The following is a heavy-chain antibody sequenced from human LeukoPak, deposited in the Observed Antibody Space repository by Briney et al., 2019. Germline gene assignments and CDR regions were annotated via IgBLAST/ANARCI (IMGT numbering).Heavy chain of an antibody. CDR1: GFTFNNYV. CDR2: ISYDGSTK. J-gene: IGHJ4*02. D-gene: IGHD2-15*01. V-gene: IGHV3-30-3*01. Sequence: GGSLRLSCTASGFTFNNYVMHWVRQAPGKGLEWAAVISYDGSTKYYANSVKGRFTISRDNSKNTLYLQMNSLRVEDTAVYHCARSNSGNSFDYWGQGTLVIVSS. CDR3: ARSNSGNSFDY.